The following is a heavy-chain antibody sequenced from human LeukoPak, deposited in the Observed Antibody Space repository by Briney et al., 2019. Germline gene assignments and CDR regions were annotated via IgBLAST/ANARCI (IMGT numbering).Heavy chain of an antibody. CDR2: IIPIFGTA. CDR3: ARADSSGYHWIPY. CDR1: GGTFSSYA. Sequence: SVKVSCKASGGTFSSYAISWVRQAPGQGLEWMGGIIPIFGTANYAQKFQGRVTITTDESTSTAYMELSSLRSEDTAVYYCARADSSGYHWIPYWGQRTLVTVSS. D-gene: IGHD3-22*01. V-gene: IGHV1-69*05. J-gene: IGHJ4*02.